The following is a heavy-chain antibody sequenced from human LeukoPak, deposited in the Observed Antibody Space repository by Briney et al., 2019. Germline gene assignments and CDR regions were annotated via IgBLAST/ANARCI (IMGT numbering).Heavy chain of an antibody. Sequence: GASLRLSCAASRLIVSSNYMAWVRQAPGKGLEWVSVIYSGGNTYYADSVKGRFTISRDNSKNTLYLQMNSLRAEDTAVYYCARDRGWFDPWGLGTLVTVSS. CDR1: RLIVSSNY. CDR3: ARDRGWFDP. CDR2: IYSGGNT. V-gene: IGHV3-66*01. J-gene: IGHJ5*02.